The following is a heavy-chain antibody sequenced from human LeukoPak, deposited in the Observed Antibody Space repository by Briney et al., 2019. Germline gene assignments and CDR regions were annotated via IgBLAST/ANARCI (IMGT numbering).Heavy chain of an antibody. CDR2: ISYDGSNK. Sequence: GRSLRLSCAAFGFTFSSYGMHWVRQAPGKGLEWVAVISYDGSNKYYADSVKGRFTISRDNSKNTLYLQMNSLRAEDTAVYYCAKDIRYCSSTSCYPIYYYYYGMDVWGQGTTVTVSS. D-gene: IGHD2-2*01. CDR1: GFTFSSYG. V-gene: IGHV3-30*18. CDR3: AKDIRYCSSTSCYPIYYYYYGMDV. J-gene: IGHJ6*02.